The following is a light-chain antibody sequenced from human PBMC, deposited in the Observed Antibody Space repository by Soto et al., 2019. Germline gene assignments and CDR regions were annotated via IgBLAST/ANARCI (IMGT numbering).Light chain of an antibody. V-gene: IGKV3-20*01. Sequence: EIVLTQSPATLSLSPGERATLSCRASQSVRSYLAWYQQKPGQAPRLLIYGASSRATGIPDRFSGSGSGTDFTLTISRLEPEDFAVYYCQQYGSSPRTFGQGTKV. CDR3: QQYGSSPRT. CDR2: GAS. CDR1: QSVRSY. J-gene: IGKJ1*01.